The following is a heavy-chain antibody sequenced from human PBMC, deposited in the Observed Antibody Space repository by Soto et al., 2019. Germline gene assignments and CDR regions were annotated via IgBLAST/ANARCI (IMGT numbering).Heavy chain of an antibody. D-gene: IGHD6-19*01. CDR2: ISSSGSTI. V-gene: IGHV3-11*01. J-gene: IGHJ4*02. CDR1: GFTFSDYY. Sequence: PGGSLRLSCAASGFTFSDYYMSWIRQAPGKGLEWVSYISSSGSTIYYADSVKGRFTISRDNAKNSLYLQMNSLRAEDTAVYYCAREADSSGWYGGETPPGYWGQGTLVTVSS. CDR3: AREADSSGWYGGETPPGY.